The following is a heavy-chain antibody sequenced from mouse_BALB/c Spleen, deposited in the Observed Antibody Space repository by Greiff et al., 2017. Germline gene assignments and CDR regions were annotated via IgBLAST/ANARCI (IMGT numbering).Heavy chain of an antibody. V-gene: IGHV1-4*01. CDR1: GYTFTSYT. CDR2: INPSSGYT. J-gene: IGHJ3*01. D-gene: IGHD2-2*01. CDR3: ARYGYDTWFAY. Sequence: QVQLQQSGAELARPGASVKMSCKASGYTFTSYTMHWVKQRPGQGLEWIGYINPSSGYTNYNQKFKDKATLTADKSSSTAYMQLSSLTSEDSAVYYCARYGYDTWFAYWGQGTLVTVSA.